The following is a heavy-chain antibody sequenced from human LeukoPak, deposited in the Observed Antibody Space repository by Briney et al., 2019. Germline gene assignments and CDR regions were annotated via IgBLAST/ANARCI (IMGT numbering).Heavy chain of an antibody. V-gene: IGHV4-61*02. Sequence: PSQTLSLTCTVSGGSISSGSYYWSWIRQPAGKGLEWIGRIYTSGSTNYNPSLKSRVTISVDTSKNQFSLKLSSVTAADTAVYYCARAGRANYYYYMDVWGKGTTVTVSS. CDR1: GGSISSGSYY. CDR2: IYTSGST. CDR3: ARAGRANYYYYMDV. J-gene: IGHJ6*03. D-gene: IGHD3-10*01.